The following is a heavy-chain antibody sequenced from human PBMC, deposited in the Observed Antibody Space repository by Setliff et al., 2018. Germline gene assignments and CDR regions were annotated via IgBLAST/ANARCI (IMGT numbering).Heavy chain of an antibody. CDR1: GLIFRNHG. D-gene: IGHD2-15*01. V-gene: IGHV3-33*08. J-gene: IGHJ4*02. Sequence: PGGSLRLSCAASGLIFRNHGMNWVRQAPGKGLEWVAIIWYDGSNKYYADSVKGRFTISKDNSRNTLYLQMNSLRVEDTAVYYCATSHPGILVGDDWGQGTLVTVSS. CDR2: IWYDGSNK. CDR3: ATSHPGILVGDD.